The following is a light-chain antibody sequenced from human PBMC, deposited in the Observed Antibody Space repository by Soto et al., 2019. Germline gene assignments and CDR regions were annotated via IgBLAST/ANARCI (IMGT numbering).Light chain of an antibody. CDR2: GVK. CDR1: GRDIGAYDY. CDR3: SSYTTSYFHV. Sequence: QSALTQPASVSGSPGQSITISCTGSGRDIGAYDYVSWYQQHPGKAPKLLIYGVKNRPSGVSYRFSASKSAFTASLTISGLQAEDEPHYYCSSYTTSYFHVFGPGTKLTVL. J-gene: IGLJ1*01. V-gene: IGLV2-14*01.